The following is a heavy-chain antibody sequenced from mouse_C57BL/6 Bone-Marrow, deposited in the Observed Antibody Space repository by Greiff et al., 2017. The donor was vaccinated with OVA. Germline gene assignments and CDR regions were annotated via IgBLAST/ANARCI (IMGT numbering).Heavy chain of an antibody. Sequence: VKLMESGAELVRPGASVTLSCKASGYTFTDYEMHWVKQTPVHGLEWIGAIDPETGGTAYNQKFKGKAILTADKSSSTAYMELRSLTSEDSAVYYCTRNPYYFDYWGQGTTLTVSS. V-gene: IGHV1-15*01. J-gene: IGHJ2*01. CDR2: IDPETGGT. CDR1: GYTFTDYE. CDR3: TRNPYYFDY.